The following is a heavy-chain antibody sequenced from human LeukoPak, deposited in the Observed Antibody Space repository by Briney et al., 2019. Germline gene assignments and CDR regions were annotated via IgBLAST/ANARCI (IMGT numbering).Heavy chain of an antibody. V-gene: IGHV3-21*01. Sequence: GGSLRLSCAASGFTFSSYSMNWVRQAPGKGLEWVSSISSSSSYIYYAGSVKGRFTISRDNAKNTLYLQMNSLRAEDTAVYYCARDHRGSGSRYYYYYMDVWGKGTTVTISS. J-gene: IGHJ6*03. CDR3: ARDHRGSGSRYYYYYMDV. D-gene: IGHD3-10*01. CDR2: ISSSSSYI. CDR1: GFTFSSYS.